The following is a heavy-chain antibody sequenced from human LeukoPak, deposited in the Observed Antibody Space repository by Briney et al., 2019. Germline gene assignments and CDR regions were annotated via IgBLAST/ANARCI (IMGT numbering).Heavy chain of an antibody. CDR1: GFTFSSYG. CDR3: AKGAGSYWSFDY. V-gene: IGHV3-30*02. D-gene: IGHD3-10*01. J-gene: IGHJ4*02. CDR2: IRYNGSNK. Sequence: GRSLRLSCAASGFTFSSYGMHWVRQAPGKGLEWVAFIRYNGSNKYYADSVKGRFTISRDNSKNTLYLQMNSLRAEDTAVYYCAKGAGSYWSFDYWGQGTLVTVSS.